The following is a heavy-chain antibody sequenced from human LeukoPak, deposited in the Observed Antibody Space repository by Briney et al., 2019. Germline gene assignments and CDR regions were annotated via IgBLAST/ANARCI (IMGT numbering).Heavy chain of an antibody. D-gene: IGHD6-19*01. CDR1: SFTLSNED. CDR2: INPSGDST. V-gene: IGHV3-23*01. CDR3: AKAGTHSYFDD. Sequence: GSSLTLSWAASSFTLSNEDKSWSRQAPGRGIEWVSAINPSGDSTYYADSVKGRFTISRDNSKNTLYLQMNSLRAEDTAVYFCAKAGTHSYFDDWGQGTLVTVSA. J-gene: IGHJ4*02.